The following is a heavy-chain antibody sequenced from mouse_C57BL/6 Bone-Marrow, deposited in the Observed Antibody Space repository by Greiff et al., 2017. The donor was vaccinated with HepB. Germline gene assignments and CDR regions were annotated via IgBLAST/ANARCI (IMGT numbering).Heavy chain of an antibody. CDR2: INPSSGYT. D-gene: IGHD2-3*01. V-gene: IGHV1-7*01. CDR1: GYTFTSYW. Sequence: QVQLQQSGAELAKPGASVKLSCKASGYTFTSYWMHWVKQRPGQGLEWIGYINPSSGYTKYNQKFKDKATLTAAKSSSTAYMQLSSLTYEDSAVYYCARRAYDNYAMDYWGQGTSVTVSS. J-gene: IGHJ4*01. CDR3: ARRAYDNYAMDY.